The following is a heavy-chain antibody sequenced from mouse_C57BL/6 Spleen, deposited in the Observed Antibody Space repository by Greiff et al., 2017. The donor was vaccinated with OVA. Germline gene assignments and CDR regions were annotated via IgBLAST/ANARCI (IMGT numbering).Heavy chain of an antibody. CDR2: ISSGGSYT. D-gene: IGHD2-4*01. CDR3: ARHDYDGRYYFDY. Sequence: DVKLVESGGDLVKPGGSLKLSCAASGFTFSSYGMSWVRQTPDKRLEWVATISSGGSYTYYPDSVKGRFTISRDNAKNTLYLQMSSLKSEDTAMYYCARHDYDGRYYFDYWGQGTTLTVSS. J-gene: IGHJ2*01. V-gene: IGHV5-6*02. CDR1: GFTFSSYG.